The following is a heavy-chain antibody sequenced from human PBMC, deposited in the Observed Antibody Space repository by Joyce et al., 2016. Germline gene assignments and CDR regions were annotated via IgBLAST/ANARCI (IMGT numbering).Heavy chain of an antibody. CDR3: ARNGAYSEDS. Sequence: QVQLQESGPGLVKPSGTLSLTCAVSGGSISSAHWWSWVRQPPGKGLEWIGAIYLGGRTTYNPTLKSRVTIAVDKSKNQLSLKMNSVTAADTAVYYCARNGAYSEDSWGQGTLVTVSS. CDR2: IYLGGRT. V-gene: IGHV4-4*02. D-gene: IGHD5-12*01. CDR1: GGSISSAHW. J-gene: IGHJ5*01.